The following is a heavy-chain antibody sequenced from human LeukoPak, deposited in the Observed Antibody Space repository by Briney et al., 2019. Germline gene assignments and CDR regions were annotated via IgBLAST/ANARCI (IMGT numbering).Heavy chain of an antibody. V-gene: IGHV1-2*02. D-gene: IGHD3-16*01. Sequence: GASVKVSCKASGYTFTSYGIIWVRQAPGQGLEWMGWINPNSGGTNYAQKFQGRVTMTRDTSISTAYMELSRLRSDDTAVYYCARDKGRDGVWGTFVYWGQGTLVTVSS. J-gene: IGHJ4*02. CDR1: GYTFTSYG. CDR2: INPNSGGT. CDR3: ARDKGRDGVWGTFVY.